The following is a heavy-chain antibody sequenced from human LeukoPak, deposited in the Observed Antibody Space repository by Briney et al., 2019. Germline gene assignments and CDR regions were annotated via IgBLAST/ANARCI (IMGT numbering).Heavy chain of an antibody. D-gene: IGHD2-2*01. V-gene: IGHV4-31*03. Sequence: PSQTLSLTCTVSGGSISSGGYYWRWIRQHPGMGLEWIVYIYYSGSTYYNPSLKSRVTISVDTSKNQFSLKLSSVTAADTAVYYCARGGEGYCSSTSCYAFDYWGQGTLVTVSS. CDR2: IYYSGST. CDR1: GGSISSGGYY. J-gene: IGHJ4*02. CDR3: ARGGEGYCSSTSCYAFDY.